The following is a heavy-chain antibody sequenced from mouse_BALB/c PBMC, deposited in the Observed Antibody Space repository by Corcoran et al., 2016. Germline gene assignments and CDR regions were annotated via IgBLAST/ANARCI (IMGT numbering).Heavy chain of an antibody. Sequence: EVQLQQSGPELVKPGASVKISCKASGYSFTSYYMHWVKQSHVKSLEWIGRINPYNGATSYNQNFKDKASLTVDKSSSTAYMELHSLTSEDSAVYYCARGADGYYAWFAYWGQGTLVTVSA. D-gene: IGHD2-3*01. J-gene: IGHJ3*01. CDR1: GYSFTSYY. CDR3: ARGADGYYAWFAY. CDR2: INPYNGAT. V-gene: IGHV1-26*01.